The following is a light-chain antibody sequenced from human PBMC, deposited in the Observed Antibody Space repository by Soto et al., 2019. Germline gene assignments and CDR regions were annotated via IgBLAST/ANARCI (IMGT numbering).Light chain of an antibody. CDR3: QSYDSSLSGSV. Sequence: QSVLTQPPSVSGAPGQRVSISCTGSSSNIGAGYDVHWYQQLPGTAPKLLIYGNSSRPPGVPDRFSGSKSGTSASLAITGLQAEDEADYYCQSYDSSLSGSVFGGGTKVTVL. CDR1: SSNIGAGYD. V-gene: IGLV1-40*01. J-gene: IGLJ2*01. CDR2: GNS.